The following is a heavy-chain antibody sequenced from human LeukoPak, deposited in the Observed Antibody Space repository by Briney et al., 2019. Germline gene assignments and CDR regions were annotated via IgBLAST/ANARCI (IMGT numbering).Heavy chain of an antibody. Sequence: SETLSLTCTVSGGSISSSSYYWGWLRQPPGKGLEWIGSIYYSGNTYYKPSLKSRVTISVDTSKNQFSLKLSSMTAAHTAVYYCASQIVGATREIYYFDYWGQGTLVTVSS. V-gene: IGHV4-39*01. CDR3: ASQIVGATREIYYFDY. CDR1: GGSISSSSYY. D-gene: IGHD1-26*01. CDR2: IYYSGNT. J-gene: IGHJ4*02.